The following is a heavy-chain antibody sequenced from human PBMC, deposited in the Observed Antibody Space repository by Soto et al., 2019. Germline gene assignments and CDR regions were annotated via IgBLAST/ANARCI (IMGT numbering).Heavy chain of an antibody. CDR2: IYYSGST. CDR3: ARHTLYFGEMVYYYYYMDV. V-gene: IGHV4-59*08. Sequence: SETLSLTCTVSGGSISSYYWSWIRQPPGKGLEWIGYIYYSGSTNYNPSLKSRVTISVDTSKNQFSLKLSSVTAADTAVYYCARHTLYFGEMVYYYYYMDVWGKGTTVTVSS. CDR1: GGSISSYY. D-gene: IGHD3-10*01. J-gene: IGHJ6*03.